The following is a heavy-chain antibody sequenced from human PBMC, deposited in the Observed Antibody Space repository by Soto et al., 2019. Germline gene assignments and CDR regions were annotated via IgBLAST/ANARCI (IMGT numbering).Heavy chain of an antibody. V-gene: IGHV3-48*03. Sequence: PGGSLRLSCAASGFTFSSYEMNWVRQAPGKGLEWVSYISSSGSTIYYADSVKGRFTISRDNAKNSLYLQMNSLRAEDTVVYYCARTPSLRFYPVYYYYYGMDVWGQGTTVTVSS. CDR1: GFTFSSYE. CDR2: ISSSGSTI. CDR3: ARTPSLRFYPVYYYYYGMDV. J-gene: IGHJ6*02. D-gene: IGHD3-3*01.